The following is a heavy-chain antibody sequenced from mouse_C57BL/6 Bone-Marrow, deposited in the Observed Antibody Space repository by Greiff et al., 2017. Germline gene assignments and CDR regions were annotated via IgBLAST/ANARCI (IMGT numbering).Heavy chain of an antibody. J-gene: IGHJ4*01. Sequence: EVHLVESGGGFVQPGGSLKLSCAASGFTFSDYGMGWVRQAPKKGPEWVAVISNLAYSIYYADTVTGRFTIARENAKNNLYLEMSSLRSEDTAMYYCAGGYYAMDYWGQGTSVTVSS. CDR1: GFTFSDYG. CDR2: ISNLAYSI. V-gene: IGHV5-15*01. CDR3: AGGYYAMDY.